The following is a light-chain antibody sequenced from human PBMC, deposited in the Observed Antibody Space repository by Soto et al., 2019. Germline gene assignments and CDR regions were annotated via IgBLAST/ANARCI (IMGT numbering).Light chain of an antibody. Sequence: EIVMTQSPATLSVSPGERATLPCRASQSVSILLAWYQQKPGQAPRLLIYGSFSRATGIPDRFSGSGSGTDFTLTISRLEPEDFAVYYCQQYGSLITFGQGTRLEI. CDR3: QQYGSLIT. J-gene: IGKJ5*01. CDR2: GSF. CDR1: QSVSIL. V-gene: IGKV3-20*01.